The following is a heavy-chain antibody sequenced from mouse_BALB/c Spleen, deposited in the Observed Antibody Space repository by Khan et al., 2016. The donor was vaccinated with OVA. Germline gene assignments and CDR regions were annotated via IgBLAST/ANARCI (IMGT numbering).Heavy chain of an antibody. J-gene: IGHJ4*01. CDR2: ISPSNAYT. D-gene: IGHD1-1*01. CDR3: ARDFHYYGSRGALDY. CDR1: GYTFTGYS. V-gene: IGHV1-4*01. Sequence: VQLQESGAELARPGASVKMSCKASGYTFTGYSMHWIKQRPGQGLEWIGYISPSNAYTNYNQKFKDKATLTADKSSSTAYMQLSSLTSEDSAVYSCARDFHYYGSRGALDYWGQGTSVTVSS.